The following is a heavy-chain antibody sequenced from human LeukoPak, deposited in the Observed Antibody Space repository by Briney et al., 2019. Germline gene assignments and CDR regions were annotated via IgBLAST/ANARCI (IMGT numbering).Heavy chain of an antibody. J-gene: IGHJ4*02. Sequence: PGGSLRLSCAASGFTFSSYAMHWVRQAPGKGLEYVSSICGNGGGIYYANSVKGRFTISRDNSKNMLYLQMGSLRAEDMAVYCCARDLSSDQMLYDSWGPGTLVTVSS. CDR2: ICGNGGGI. CDR1: GFTFSSYA. CDR3: ARDLSSDQMLYDS. V-gene: IGHV3-64*01. D-gene: IGHD2-2*02.